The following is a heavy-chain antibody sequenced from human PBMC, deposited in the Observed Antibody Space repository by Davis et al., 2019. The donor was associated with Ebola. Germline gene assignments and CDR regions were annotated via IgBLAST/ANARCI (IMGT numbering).Heavy chain of an antibody. CDR2: ISSSSSYT. CDR1: GFTFSDYY. V-gene: IGHV3-11*05. J-gene: IGHJ4*02. Sequence: GESLKISCAASGFTFSDYYMSWIRQAPGKGLEWVSYISSSSSYTNYADSVKGRFTISRDNAKNSLYLQMNSLRAEDTAVYYCAREWDTQEMATTTPFGYWGQGTLVTVSS. CDR3: AREWDTQEMATTTPFGY. D-gene: IGHD5-24*01.